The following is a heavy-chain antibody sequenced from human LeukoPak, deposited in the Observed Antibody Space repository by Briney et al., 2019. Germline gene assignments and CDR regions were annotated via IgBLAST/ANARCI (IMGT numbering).Heavy chain of an antibody. J-gene: IGHJ4*02. CDR3: ASRNDILTGHVFDF. CDR2: IYHSGST. Sequence: SETLSLTCTISGYPISSGYYWGWIRQPPGKGLEWIGSIYHSGSTYYNPSLKSRVTISLDTSENQFSLKLSSVTAADTAVYYCASRNDILTGHVFDFWGQGTLVTVSS. D-gene: IGHD3-9*01. V-gene: IGHV4-38-2*02. CDR1: GYPISSGYY.